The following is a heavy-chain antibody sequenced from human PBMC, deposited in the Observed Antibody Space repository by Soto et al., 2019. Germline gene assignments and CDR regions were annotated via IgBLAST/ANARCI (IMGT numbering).Heavy chain of an antibody. CDR2: IDPSDSYT. CDR3: ARYSSSSRYYYYYGMYV. CDR1: GYSFTSYW. J-gene: IGHJ6*02. D-gene: IGHD6-6*01. Sequence: KISCNGSGYSFTSYWISWVRQMPGKGLEWMGRIDPSDSYTNYSPSFQGHVTISADKSISTAYLQWSSLKASDTAMYYCARYSSSSRYYYYYGMYVWGQGTTVTVSS. V-gene: IGHV5-10-1*01.